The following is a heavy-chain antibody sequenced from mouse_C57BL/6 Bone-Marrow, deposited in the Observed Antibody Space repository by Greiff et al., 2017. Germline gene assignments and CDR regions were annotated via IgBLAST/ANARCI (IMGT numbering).Heavy chain of an antibody. CDR3: ARWTTNFDY. CDR1: GYTFTNYW. V-gene: IGHV1-63*01. J-gene: IGHJ2*01. CDR2: IYPGGGYT. Sequence: VMLVESGAELVRPGTSVKMSCKASGYTFTNYWIGWAKQRPGHGLEWIGDIYPGGGYTNYNEKFKGKATLTADKSSSTAYMQFSSLTSEDSAIYYCARWTTNFDYWGQGTTLTVSS. D-gene: IGHD1-1*01.